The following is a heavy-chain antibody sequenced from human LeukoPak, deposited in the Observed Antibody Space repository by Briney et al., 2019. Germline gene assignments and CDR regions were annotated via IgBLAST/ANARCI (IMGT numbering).Heavy chain of an antibody. J-gene: IGHJ4*02. V-gene: IGHV3-33*01. CDR2: IWYDGSNK. D-gene: IGHD3-10*01. CDR3: ARTMGSHSGYCFDY. CDR1: GFTFSDYG. Sequence: GGSLRLSCAASGFTFSDYGMHWVRQAPGKGLEWVAVIWYDGSNKYYADSVKGRFTISRDNSKNTLYLQMNSLRPEDAAVYYCARTMGSHSGYCFDYWGQGTLVTVSS.